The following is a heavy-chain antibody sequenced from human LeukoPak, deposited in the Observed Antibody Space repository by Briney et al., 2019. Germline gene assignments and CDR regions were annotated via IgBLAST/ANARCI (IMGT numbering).Heavy chain of an antibody. J-gene: IGHJ4*02. CDR3: AREITAAAGGGFDY. V-gene: IGHV3-7*01. D-gene: IGHD6-13*01. CDR1: GFTFSSCW. CDR2: IKQDGSEK. Sequence: PGGSLRLSCAASGFTFSSCWMSWVRQAPGKGLEWVANIKQDGSEKYYVDSVKGRFTISRDSAKNSLYLQMNSLRAEDTAVYYCAREITAAAGGGFDYWGQGTLVTVSS.